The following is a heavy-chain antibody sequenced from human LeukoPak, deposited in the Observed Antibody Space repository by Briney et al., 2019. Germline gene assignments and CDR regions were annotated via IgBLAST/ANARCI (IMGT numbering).Heavy chain of an antibody. CDR3: ARGQLRRWLQLPYFDL. D-gene: IGHD5-24*01. Sequence: PSETLSLTCAVYGGSFSGYYWSRIRQPPGKGPESIGEINHSGSTNYNPSLKSRVTISVDTSKNQFSLKLSSVTAADTAVYYCARGQLRRWLQLPYFDLWGRGTLVTVSS. CDR2: INHSGST. J-gene: IGHJ2*01. CDR1: GGSFSGYY. V-gene: IGHV4-34*01.